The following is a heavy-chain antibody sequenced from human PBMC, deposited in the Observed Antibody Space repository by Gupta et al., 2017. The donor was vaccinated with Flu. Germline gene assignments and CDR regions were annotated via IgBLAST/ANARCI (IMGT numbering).Heavy chain of an antibody. CDR3: ARYCSSTSCYSKGGAALDY. V-gene: IGHV4-31*02. Sequence: GKGLDWIGYIYYSGSTYYNPSLKSRVTISVDTSKNQFSLKLSSVTAADTAVYYCARYCSSTSCYSKGGAALDYWGQGTLVTVSS. CDR2: IYYSGST. J-gene: IGHJ4*02. D-gene: IGHD2-2*01.